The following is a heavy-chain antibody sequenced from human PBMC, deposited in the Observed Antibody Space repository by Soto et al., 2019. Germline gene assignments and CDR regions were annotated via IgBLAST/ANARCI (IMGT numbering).Heavy chain of an antibody. CDR3: ARDGGDGTPFDY. D-gene: IGHD2-21*01. CDR1: GFAFRSYW. Sequence: GGSLRLSCAASGFAFRSYWLHWVRQAPGKGLMVVSRITGEGTNTAYATSVEGRFTISRDNAKNMVYLQMDSLKPEDTAVYYCARDGGDGTPFDYWGQGALVTVSS. CDR2: ITGEGTNT. J-gene: IGHJ4*02. V-gene: IGHV3-74*01.